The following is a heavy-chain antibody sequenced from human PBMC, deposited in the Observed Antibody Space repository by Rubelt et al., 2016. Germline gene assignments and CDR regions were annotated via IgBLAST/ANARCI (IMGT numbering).Heavy chain of an antibody. V-gene: IGHV1-3*01. Sequence: QVQLVQSGAEVKKPGASVKVSCKASGYTFTSYAMHWVRQAPGQRLAWMGWIKAGNGNTKYSQKFQGRVTITRETSASTAYMELSSLRSEDTAVYYCARVICGSGWSNNWFDPWGQGTLVTVSS. CDR2: IKAGNGNT. CDR1: GYTFTSYA. J-gene: IGHJ5*02. D-gene: IGHD6-19*01. CDR3: ARVICGSGWSNNWFDP.